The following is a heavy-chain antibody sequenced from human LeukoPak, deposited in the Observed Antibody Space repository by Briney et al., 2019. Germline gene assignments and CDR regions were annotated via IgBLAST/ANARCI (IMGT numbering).Heavy chain of an antibody. CDR2: IDHSGST. J-gene: IGHJ4*02. Sequence: PSETLSLTCTVSGDSISSNYWSWIRQPPGKGLEWIGYIDHSGSTNYNPSLKSRVTMSADTSKDQFSLKLASVTAADTAVYYCATGYSSTWYYFDYWGQGTLVTVSS. CDR1: GDSISSNY. V-gene: IGHV4-59*01. CDR3: ATGYSSTWYYFDY. D-gene: IGHD6-13*01.